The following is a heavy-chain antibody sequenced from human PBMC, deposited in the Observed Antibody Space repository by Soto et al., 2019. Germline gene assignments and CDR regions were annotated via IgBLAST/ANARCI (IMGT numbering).Heavy chain of an antibody. CDR2: IWYDGSNK. CDR1: GFTFSSYG. V-gene: IGHV3-33*01. Sequence: GGSLRLSCAASGFTFSSYGMHWVRQAPGKGLEWVAVIWYDGSNKYYADSVKGRFTISRDNSKNTLYLQMNSLRAEDTAVYYCARDGYCTNGVCYIPYYYYGMDVWGQGTTVTVSS. CDR3: ARDGYCTNGVCYIPYYYYGMDV. D-gene: IGHD2-8*01. J-gene: IGHJ6*02.